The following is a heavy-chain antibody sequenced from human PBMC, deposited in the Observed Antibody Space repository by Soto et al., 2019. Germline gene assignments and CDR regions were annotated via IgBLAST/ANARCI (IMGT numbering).Heavy chain of an antibody. CDR2: ISADSKGT. V-gene: IGHV3-48*02. J-gene: IGHJ4*02. CDR3: ARYYYYGDGTL. CDR1: ENIFSTYN. Sequence: EVLLVESGGDLVQPGGSLRLSCAASENIFSTYNMKWIRQAPGKGLEWVSYISADSKGTYYAECVKGRFTISRDNAKNSLFLQMSSLRDEDTAVYYCARYYYYGDGTLWGQGTLVTVSS. D-gene: IGHD3-10*01.